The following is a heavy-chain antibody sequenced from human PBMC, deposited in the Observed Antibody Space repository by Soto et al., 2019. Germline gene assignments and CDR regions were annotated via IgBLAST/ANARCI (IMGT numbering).Heavy chain of an antibody. CDR3: ARARLYGDFWSGPQGEYFDY. D-gene: IGHD3-3*01. CDR2: IYYSGST. J-gene: IGHJ4*02. CDR1: GGSTSSYY. Sequence: SETLSLTCTVSGGSTSSYYWSWIRQPPGKGLEWIGYIYYSGSTNYNPSLKSRVTISVDTSKNQFSLKLSSVTAADTAVYYCARARLYGDFWSGPQGEYFDYWGQGTLVTVSS. V-gene: IGHV4-59*01.